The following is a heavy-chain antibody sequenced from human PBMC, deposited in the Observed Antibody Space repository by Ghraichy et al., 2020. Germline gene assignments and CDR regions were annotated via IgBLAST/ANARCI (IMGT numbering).Heavy chain of an antibody. V-gene: IGHV4-31*03. CDR2: IYYSGST. Sequence: SQTLSLTCTVSGGSISSGGYYWSWIRQHPGKGLEWIGYIYYSGSTYYNPSLKSRVTISVDTSKNQFSLKLSSVTAADTAVYYCASAGYSSSWYWFDPWGQGTLVTVSS. J-gene: IGHJ5*02. CDR1: GGSISSGGYY. D-gene: IGHD6-13*01. CDR3: ASAGYSSSWYWFDP.